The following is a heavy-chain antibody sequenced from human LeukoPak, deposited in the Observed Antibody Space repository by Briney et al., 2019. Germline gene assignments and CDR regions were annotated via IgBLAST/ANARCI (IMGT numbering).Heavy chain of an antibody. CDR3: ARQTSRYLDV. CDR2: INHSGST. D-gene: IGHD2-15*01. CDR1: GGSFSGYY. V-gene: IGHV4-34*01. Sequence: SETLSLTCAVYGGSFSGYYWSWIRQPPGKGLEWIGEINHSGSTNYNPSLKSRVTISVDTSKNQFSLKLSSVTAADTAVYFCARQTSRYLDVWGKGTTVTVSS. J-gene: IGHJ6*04.